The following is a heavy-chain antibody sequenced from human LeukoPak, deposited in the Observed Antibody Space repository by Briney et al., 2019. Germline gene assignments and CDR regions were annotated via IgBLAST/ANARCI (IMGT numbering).Heavy chain of an antibody. V-gene: IGHV1-2*02. D-gene: IGHD3-3*01. CDR2: INPNSGGT. Sequence: GASVKVSCKASGYTFTGYYMHWVRQAPGQGLEWMGWINPNSGGTNYAQKFQGRVTMTRDTSISTAYLELSRLRSDDTAVYYCARDGALITILGLGDYYYYYIDVWGKGTTVTVSS. CDR3: ARDGALITILGLGDYYYYYIDV. CDR1: GYTFTGYY. J-gene: IGHJ6*03.